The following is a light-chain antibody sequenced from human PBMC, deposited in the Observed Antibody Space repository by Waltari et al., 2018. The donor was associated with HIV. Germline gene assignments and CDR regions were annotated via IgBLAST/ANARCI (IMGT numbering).Light chain of an antibody. CDR2: EGN. CDR1: NNDVDDYNY. J-gene: IGLJ3*02. V-gene: IGLV2-14*01. CDR3: TSYISSSSPV. Sequence: QSALTQPASVSGSPGQSITISCTGTNNDVDDYNYVSWYQHHPGKAPKVMISEGNNPPSGGSNRFSCSKSCNTASLTISGLQAEDEADYFCTSYISSSSPVFGGWTKLTVL.